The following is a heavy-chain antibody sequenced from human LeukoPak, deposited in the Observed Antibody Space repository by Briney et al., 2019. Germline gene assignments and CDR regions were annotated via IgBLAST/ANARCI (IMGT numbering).Heavy chain of an antibody. D-gene: IGHD6-6*01. Sequence: SETLSLTCTVSGGSISSYYWSWIRQPPGKGLEWIGCIYYSGSTNYNPSLKSRVTISVDTSKNQFSLKLSSVTAADTAVYYCARYSSSSSFFDYWGQGTLVTVSS. CDR1: GGSISSYY. J-gene: IGHJ4*02. CDR3: ARYSSSSSFFDY. V-gene: IGHV4-59*08. CDR2: IYYSGST.